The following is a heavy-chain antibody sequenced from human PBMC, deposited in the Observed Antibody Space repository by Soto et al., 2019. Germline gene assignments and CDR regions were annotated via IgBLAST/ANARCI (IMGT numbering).Heavy chain of an antibody. Sequence: GGSLRLSCAASGFTFSSYGMHWVRQAPGKGLEWVAVISYDGSNKYYADSVKGRFTISRDNSKNTLYLQMNSLRAEDTAVYYCAKDESLAVTYYFDYWGQGTLVTVSS. V-gene: IGHV3-30*18. CDR2: ISYDGSNK. D-gene: IGHD4-17*01. CDR1: GFTFSSYG. J-gene: IGHJ4*02. CDR3: AKDESLAVTYYFDY.